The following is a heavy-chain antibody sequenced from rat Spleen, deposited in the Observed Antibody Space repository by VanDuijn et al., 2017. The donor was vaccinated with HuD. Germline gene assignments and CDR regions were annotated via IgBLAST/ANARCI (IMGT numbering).Heavy chain of an antibody. D-gene: IGHD1-11*01. J-gene: IGHJ3*01. CDR2: ISYDGSTP. V-gene: IGHV5-7*01. CDR1: GFTFSKYD. CDR3: TRHGGLRNWFAY. Sequence: EVQLVESGGGIVQPGRSMKLSCAASGFTFSKYDMVWVRQAPTKGLKWVASISYDGSTPYYRDSVKGRFTISRDNAKSTLYLQMDSLRSEDTATYYCTRHGGLRNWFAYWGQGTLVTVSS.